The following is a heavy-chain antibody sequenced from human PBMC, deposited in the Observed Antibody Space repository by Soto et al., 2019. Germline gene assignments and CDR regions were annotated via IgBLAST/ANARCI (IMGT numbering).Heavy chain of an antibody. V-gene: IGHV3-73*02. D-gene: IGHD3-16*01. CDR3: TRDLFSYDYSGILWFDP. Sequence: VQLVESGGGLVQPGGSLKLSCAASGFAFSGSAIYWVRQASGKGPEWVGRIRSKGHNYATEYAASVKGRFTISRDDSKNTAYLQMNSLQTEDTAVYYCTRDLFSYDYSGILWFDPWGQGTLVTVSS. J-gene: IGHJ5*02. CDR2: IRSKGHNYAT. CDR1: GFAFSGSA.